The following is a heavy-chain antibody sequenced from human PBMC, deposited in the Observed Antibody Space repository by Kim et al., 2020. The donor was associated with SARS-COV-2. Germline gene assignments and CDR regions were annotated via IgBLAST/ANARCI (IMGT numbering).Heavy chain of an antibody. J-gene: IGHJ4*02. CDR2: IDPSDSYT. CDR1: GYSFTNYW. V-gene: IGHV5-10-1*01. CDR3: ATSVGGQLLGVFDY. D-gene: IGHD2-2*01. Sequence: GESLKISCKGSGYSFTNYWINWVRQMPGKGLEWMGRIDPSDSYTNYSPSFQGHVTISADKSINTAYLQWSSLKASDTAIYYCATSVGGQLLGVFDYWGQGTLVALSS.